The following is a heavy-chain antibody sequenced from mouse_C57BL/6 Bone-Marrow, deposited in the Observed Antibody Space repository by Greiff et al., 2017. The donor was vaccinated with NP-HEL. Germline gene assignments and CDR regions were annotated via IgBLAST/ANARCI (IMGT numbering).Heavy chain of an antibody. D-gene: IGHD2-3*01. CDR3: ARKGWLLYYFDY. CDR1: GYSITSGYY. J-gene: IGHJ2*01. V-gene: IGHV3-6*01. CDR2: ISYDGSN. Sequence: EVQLVESGPGLVKPSQSLSLTCSVTGYSITSGYYWNWIRQFPGNKLEWMGYISYDGSNNYNQSLKNRISITRDKSKNQFFLKLNSVTTEDTATYYCARKGWLLYYFDYWGQGTTLTVSS.